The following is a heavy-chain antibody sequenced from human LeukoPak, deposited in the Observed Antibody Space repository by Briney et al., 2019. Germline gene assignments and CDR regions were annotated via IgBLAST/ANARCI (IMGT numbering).Heavy chain of an antibody. V-gene: IGHV3-43*02. CDR2: ISGDGGST. Sequence: GGSLRLSCAASGFTFDDYAMHWVRQAPGKGLEWVSLISGDGGSTYYADSVKGRFTISRDNSKNSLYLQMNSLRTEDTALYYCAKGLEEVDDSSDFDYWGQGTLVTVSS. D-gene: IGHD3-22*01. CDR3: AKGLEEVDDSSDFDY. J-gene: IGHJ4*02. CDR1: GFTFDDYA.